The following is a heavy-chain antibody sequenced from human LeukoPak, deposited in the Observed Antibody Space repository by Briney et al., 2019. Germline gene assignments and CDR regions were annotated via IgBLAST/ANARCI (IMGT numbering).Heavy chain of an antibody. CDR1: GFTFSTYW. V-gene: IGHV3-74*01. CDR2: INSDGTTT. CDR3: ARAGWYRWDY. D-gene: IGHD6-19*01. Sequence: QPGGSLRLSCAASGFTFSTYWMHWVRQAPGKGLEWVSRINSDGTTTNYADSMKGRFTISRDNAKNTLYLQMNTLRFEDTAVYYCARAGWYRWDYWGQGTLVTVSS. J-gene: IGHJ4*02.